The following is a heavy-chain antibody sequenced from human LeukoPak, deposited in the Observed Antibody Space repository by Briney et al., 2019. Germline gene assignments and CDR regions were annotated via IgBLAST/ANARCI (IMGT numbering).Heavy chain of an antibody. J-gene: IGHJ5*02. V-gene: IGHV3-11*01. CDR3: ATDGAGFDT. CDR1: GFTFNDYY. Sequence: GGSLRLSCAASGFTFNDYYMSWMRQAPGKGREWLSYINIGGTNTHYADSVKGRFTISRDHAKKSLYLEMNNLRAEDTAVYYCATDGAGFDTWGQGVLVTVSS. CDR2: INIGGTNT.